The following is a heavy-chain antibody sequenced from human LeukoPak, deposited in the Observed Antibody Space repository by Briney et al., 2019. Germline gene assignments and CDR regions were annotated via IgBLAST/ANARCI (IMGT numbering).Heavy chain of an antibody. D-gene: IGHD5-18*01. CDR3: ARHGERGHSYGHDY. J-gene: IGHJ4*02. CDR2: IYYSGST. V-gene: IGHV4-39*01. Sequence: SETLSLTCTVSGGSISSGGYYWSWIRQHPGKGLEWIGYIYYSGSTYYNPSLKSRVTISVDTSKNQLSLKLSSVTAADTAVYYCARHGERGHSYGHDYWGQGTLVTVSS. CDR1: GGSISSGGYY.